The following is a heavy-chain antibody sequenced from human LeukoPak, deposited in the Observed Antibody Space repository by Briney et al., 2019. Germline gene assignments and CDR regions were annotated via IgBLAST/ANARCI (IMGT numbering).Heavy chain of an antibody. CDR2: IRYDGSNK. CDR3: ANPNLSYYDSSGYYSGHFDY. D-gene: IGHD3-22*01. V-gene: IGHV3-30*02. J-gene: IGHJ4*02. CDR1: GFTFSSYG. Sequence: GGSLRLSCAASGFTFSSYGMHWVRQAPGKGLEWVAFIRYDGSNKYYADSVKGRFTISRDNSKNTLYLQMNSLRAEDTAVYYCANPNLSYYDSSGYYSGHFDYWGQGTLVTVSS.